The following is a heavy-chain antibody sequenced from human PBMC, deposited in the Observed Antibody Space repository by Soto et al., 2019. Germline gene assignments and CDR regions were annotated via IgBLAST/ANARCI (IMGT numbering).Heavy chain of an antibody. J-gene: IGHJ4*02. Sequence: GASVKVSCKASGGTFSSYAISWVRQAPGQGLEWMGGIIPIFGTANYAQKFQGRVTITADESTSTAYMELSSLRSEDTAVYYCARVLFYSSSWYVPDYWGQGTLVTVSS. D-gene: IGHD6-13*01. CDR1: GGTFSSYA. V-gene: IGHV1-69*13. CDR3: ARVLFYSSSWYVPDY. CDR2: IIPIFGTA.